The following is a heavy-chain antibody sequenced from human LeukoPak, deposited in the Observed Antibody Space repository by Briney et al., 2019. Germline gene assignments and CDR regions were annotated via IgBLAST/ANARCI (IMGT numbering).Heavy chain of an antibody. Sequence: SETLSLTCTVSGGSISSYYWSWIRQPPGKGLEWIGYIYYSGSTNYNPSLKSRVTISVDTSKNQFSLKLSSVTAADTAVYYCARQGWFGGHDAFDIWGQGTMLTPYS. V-gene: IGHV4-59*08. CDR3: ARQGWFGGHDAFDI. CDR2: IYYSGST. D-gene: IGHD3-10*01. J-gene: IGHJ3*02. CDR1: GGSISSYY.